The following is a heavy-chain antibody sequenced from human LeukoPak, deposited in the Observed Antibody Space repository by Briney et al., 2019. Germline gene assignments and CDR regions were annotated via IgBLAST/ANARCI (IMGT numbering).Heavy chain of an antibody. J-gene: IGHJ4*02. CDR2: IYSGGST. V-gene: IGHV3-53*01. Sequence: GGSLRLSCAASGFTVSSNYMSWVRQAPGKGLEWVSVIYSGGSTYYADSVKGRFTISRDNSKNTLYLQMNSLRAEDTAVYYCANYYYDSSGYLFGGQGTLVTVSS. D-gene: IGHD3-22*01. CDR1: GFTVSSNY. CDR3: ANYYYDSSGYLF.